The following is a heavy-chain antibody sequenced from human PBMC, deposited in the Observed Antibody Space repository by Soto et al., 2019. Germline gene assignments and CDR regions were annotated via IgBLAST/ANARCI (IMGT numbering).Heavy chain of an antibody. J-gene: IGHJ6*02. D-gene: IGHD6-13*01. CDR2: ISSSSSYI. CDR1: GFTFSSYS. Sequence: GGSLRLSCAASGFTFSSYSMNWVRQAPGKGLEWVSSISSSSSYIYYADSVKGRFTISRDNAKNSLYLQMNSLRAEDTAVYYCARQQLTPYYYYGMDVWGQGTTVTVSS. V-gene: IGHV3-21*01. CDR3: ARQQLTPYYYYGMDV.